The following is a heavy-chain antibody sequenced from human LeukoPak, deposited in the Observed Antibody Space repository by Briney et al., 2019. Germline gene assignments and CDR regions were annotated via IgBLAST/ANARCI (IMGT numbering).Heavy chain of an antibody. D-gene: IGHD3-16*01. Sequence: PGGSLRLSCAASGFTFSSYAMSWARQAPGKGLEWVANIKQDGSEKYYVDSVKGRFTISRDNAKNSLYLQMNSLRAEDTAVYYCARDRVGLYDYVSPPDYWGQGTLVTVSS. J-gene: IGHJ4*02. V-gene: IGHV3-7*01. CDR2: IKQDGSEK. CDR3: ARDRVGLYDYVSPPDY. CDR1: GFTFSSYA.